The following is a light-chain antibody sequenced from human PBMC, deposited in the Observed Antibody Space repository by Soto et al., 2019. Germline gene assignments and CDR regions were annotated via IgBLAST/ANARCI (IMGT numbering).Light chain of an antibody. V-gene: IGLV1-40*01. CDR2: GNS. Sequence: QSVLTQPPSVSGAPGQRVTISCTGSISNIGAGYDVHWYRQLPGTAPKLLIYGNSNRPSGVPDRFSGSKSGTSASLVITGLQAEYEADYYCQSYDSSLSGWVFGGGTKLTVL. CDR1: ISNIGAGYD. CDR3: QSYDSSLSGWV. J-gene: IGLJ3*02.